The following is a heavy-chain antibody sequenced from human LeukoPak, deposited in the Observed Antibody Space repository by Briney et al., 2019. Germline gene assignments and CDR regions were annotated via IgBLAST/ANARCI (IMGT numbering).Heavy chain of an antibody. CDR1: GFSLTTSGVG. Sequence: SGPTLVKPTQTLTLTCTFSGFSLTTSGVGVGWIRQPPGKALEWLAVIYWDDDKRYSPSLKTRLTITKDTSKNQVVLTMTNMDPVDRATYYCAHKIRFLEWLLYMRFPDAFDIWGQGTMVTVSS. D-gene: IGHD3-3*01. CDR3: AHKIRFLEWLLYMRFPDAFDI. V-gene: IGHV2-5*02. J-gene: IGHJ3*02. CDR2: IYWDDDK.